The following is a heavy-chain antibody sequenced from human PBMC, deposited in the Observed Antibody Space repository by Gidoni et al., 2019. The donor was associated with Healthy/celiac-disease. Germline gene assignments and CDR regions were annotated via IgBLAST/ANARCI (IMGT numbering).Heavy chain of an antibody. J-gene: IGHJ4*02. CDR3: AKSRVGATANFDY. V-gene: IGHV3-23*01. CDR1: GLTFSSYA. Sequence: DVQLLESGGGLVQPRASLRLSCAASGLTFSSYATSWVRQPPGKGLEWVSDLSGSGGSTYYADSVKGRFTISRDNSKNTLYLQMNSLRAEDTAVYYCAKSRVGATANFDYWGQGTLVTVSS. D-gene: IGHD1-26*01. CDR2: LSGSGGST.